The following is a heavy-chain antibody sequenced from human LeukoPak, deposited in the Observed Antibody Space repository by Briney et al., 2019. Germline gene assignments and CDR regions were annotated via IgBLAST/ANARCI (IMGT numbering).Heavy chain of an antibody. Sequence: SETLSLTCTVSGGSISSSSYYWGWIRQPPGKGLEWIGSIYYSGSTYYNPSLKSRVTISVDTSKNQFSLKLSSVTAADTAVYYCARRSHHGSGSYYYYYYGMDVWGQGTTVTVSS. J-gene: IGHJ6*02. D-gene: IGHD3-10*01. CDR3: ARRSHHGSGSYYYYYYGMDV. V-gene: IGHV4-39*01. CDR2: IYYSGST. CDR1: GGSISSSSYY.